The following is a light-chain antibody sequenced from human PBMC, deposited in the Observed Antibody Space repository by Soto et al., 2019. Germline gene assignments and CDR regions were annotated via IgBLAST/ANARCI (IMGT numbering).Light chain of an antibody. J-gene: IGLJ2*01. CDR3: QSYDNSLSGPV. Sequence: QSALTQSPSASGSPGQSVTISCTGTSSDIGGYNSVSWYQQHPGKAPKVMIYDVTKRPSGVPDRFSGSKSGTSASLAITGLQAEDEADYYCQSYDNSLSGPVFGGGTKLTVL. CDR2: DVT. V-gene: IGLV2-8*01. CDR1: SSDIGGYNS.